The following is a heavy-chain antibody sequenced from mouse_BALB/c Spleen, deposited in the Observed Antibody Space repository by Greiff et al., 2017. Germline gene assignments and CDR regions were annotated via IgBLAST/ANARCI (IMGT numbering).Heavy chain of an antibody. Sequence: EVKLVESGGGLVKPGGSLKLSCAASGFTFSSYAMSWVRQSPEKRLEWVAEISSGGSYTYYPDTVTGRFTISRDNAKNTLYLEMSSLRSEDTAMYYCARATGRAMDYWGQGTSVTVSS. CDR2: ISSGGSYT. J-gene: IGHJ4*01. V-gene: IGHV5-9-4*01. CDR3: ARATGRAMDY. CDR1: GFTFSSYA. D-gene: IGHD4-1*02.